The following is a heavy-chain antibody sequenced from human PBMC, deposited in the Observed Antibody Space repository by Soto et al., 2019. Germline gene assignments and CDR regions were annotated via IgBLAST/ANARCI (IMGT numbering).Heavy chain of an antibody. CDR1: GGSISNGGFY. CDR3: SRSSQSWYFDL. CDR2: XXXXXXX. V-gene: IGHV4-31*03. Sequence: SETLSLTCTVSGGSISNGGFYWSWIRQHPGXXXXXXXXXXXXXXXYYNPSLKSRLTLSVDPSNNQFSLTLNSVTAADTALYYCSRSSQSWYFDLWGRGTLVTVSS. J-gene: IGHJ2*01.